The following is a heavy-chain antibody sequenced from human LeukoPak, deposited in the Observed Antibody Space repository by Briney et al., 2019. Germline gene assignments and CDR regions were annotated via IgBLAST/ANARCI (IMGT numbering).Heavy chain of an antibody. Sequence: PSETLSLTCAVSGYSISSGYYWGWIRQPPGKGLEWIGSIYHSGSTYYNPSLKSRVTISVDTSKNQFSLKLSSVTAADTAVYYCARRGPLNWFDRWGQGTLVTVSS. CDR3: ARRGPLNWFDR. J-gene: IGHJ5*02. CDR2: IYHSGST. CDR1: GYSISSGYY. V-gene: IGHV4-38-2*01.